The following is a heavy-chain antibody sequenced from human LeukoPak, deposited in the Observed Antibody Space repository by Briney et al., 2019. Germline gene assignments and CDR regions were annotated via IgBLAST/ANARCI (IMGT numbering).Heavy chain of an antibody. CDR3: ARGDYYGSGSYSDAFDI. V-gene: IGHV1-69*05. Sequence: GASVKVSCKASGGTFSSYAISWVRQAPGQGLEWVGRIIPIFGTANYAQKFQGRVTITTDESTSTAYMELSSLRSEDTAVYYCARGDYYGSGSYSDAFDIWGQGTMVTVSS. CDR1: GGTFSSYA. J-gene: IGHJ3*02. D-gene: IGHD3-10*01. CDR2: IIPIFGTA.